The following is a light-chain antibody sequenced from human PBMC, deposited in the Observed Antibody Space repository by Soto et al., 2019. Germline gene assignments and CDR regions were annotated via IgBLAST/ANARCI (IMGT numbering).Light chain of an antibody. V-gene: IGKV1-12*01. Sequence: DIQMTQSPSFVSASVGDRVTITCRASQVISSWLAWYQHKPGRAPKLLIHAASSLESGVPSRFSRSGSGTDFTLTISSLQPEDFATYYCQQTTSFPLTFGGGTKVEIK. J-gene: IGKJ4*01. CDR2: AAS. CDR1: QVISSW. CDR3: QQTTSFPLT.